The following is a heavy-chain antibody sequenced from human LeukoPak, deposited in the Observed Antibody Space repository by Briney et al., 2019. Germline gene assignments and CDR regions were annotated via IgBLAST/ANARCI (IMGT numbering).Heavy chain of an antibody. CDR2: ISYDGSNK. J-gene: IGHJ4*02. CDR1: GFTFSSYA. D-gene: IGHD3-10*01. CDR3: AKTPHYYGSGVSDYFDY. V-gene: IGHV3-30*07. Sequence: GGSLRLSCAASGFTFSSYAMHWVRQAPGKGLEWVAVISYDGSNKYYADSVKGRFTISRDNSKNTLYLQMNSLRAEDTAVYYCAKTPHYYGSGVSDYFDYWGQGTLVTVSS.